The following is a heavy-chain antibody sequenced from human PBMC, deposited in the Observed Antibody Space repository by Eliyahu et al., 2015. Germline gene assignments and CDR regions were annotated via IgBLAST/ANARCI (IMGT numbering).Heavy chain of an antibody. D-gene: IGHD5-12*01. CDR1: GGSXXXSSYD. J-gene: IGHJ3*02. CDR3: ARLLYSGFAFDI. CDR2: IYYSGST. Sequence: QLQLQESAPGLVKPSETLSLTXTVSGGSXXXSSYDWGWXRQPPGKGLEWXGSIYYSGSTYYNPSLKSRVTISVDTSKNQFSLKLSSVTAADTAVYYCARLLYSGFAFDIWGQGTMVTVSS. V-gene: IGHV4-39*01.